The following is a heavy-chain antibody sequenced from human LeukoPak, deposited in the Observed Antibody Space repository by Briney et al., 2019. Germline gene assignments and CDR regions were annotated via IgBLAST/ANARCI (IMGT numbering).Heavy chain of an antibody. CDR2: FDPEDGET. Sequence: RASVKVSCTVSGYTLTELSMHWVRQAPGKGLEWMGGFDPEDGETIYAQKFQGRVTMTEDTSTDTAYMELSSLRSEDTAVYYCATSSGVGATAAFDIWGQGTMVTVSS. CDR3: ATSSGVGATAAFDI. V-gene: IGHV1-24*01. J-gene: IGHJ3*02. CDR1: GYTLTELS. D-gene: IGHD1-26*01.